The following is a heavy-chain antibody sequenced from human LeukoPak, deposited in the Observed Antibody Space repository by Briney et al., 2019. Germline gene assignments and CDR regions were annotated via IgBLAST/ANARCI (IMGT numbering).Heavy chain of an antibody. V-gene: IGHV1-8*01. CDR1: GYTSTTYD. D-gene: IGHD3-22*01. CDR2: MNPNSGDT. CDR3: ARGLGDYYDTSGYYYAVPAH. Sequence: ASVKVSCKASGYTSTTYDITWVRQAAGQGLEWMGWMNPNSGDTAYAQKFQGRVAMTRDTSIGTAYMELSSLTSEDTAVYYCARGLGDYYDTSGYYYAVPAHWGQGTLVTVSS. J-gene: IGHJ4*02.